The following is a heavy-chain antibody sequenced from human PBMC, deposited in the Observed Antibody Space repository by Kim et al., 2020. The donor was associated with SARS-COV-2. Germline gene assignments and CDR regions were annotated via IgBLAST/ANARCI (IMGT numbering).Heavy chain of an antibody. Sequence: GGSLRLSCAASGFTFGNASMSWVRQAPGKGLEWVGRIKTKTDGGTTYYAAPGKGRFTISRDDSKNTLHLQMNNLKIEDTAVYYCAMTYRSGWGQGTTVTVFS. J-gene: IGHJ6*02. D-gene: IGHD6-25*01. CDR1: GFTFGNAS. CDR2: IKTKTDGGTT. CDR3: AMTYRSG. V-gene: IGHV3-15*01.